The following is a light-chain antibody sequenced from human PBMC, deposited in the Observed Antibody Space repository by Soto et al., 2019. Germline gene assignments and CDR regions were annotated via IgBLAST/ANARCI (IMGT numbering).Light chain of an antibody. Sequence: EKVIDQGPATMFESQGERATLSCRASQSVNSNLAWYQQKLGQAPRVLIYAASTRATGIPDRFSGSGSGTEFILTISSFQSEDFAVYYCQEYNTRPWTFCQGTNVDI. J-gene: IGKJ1*01. CDR3: QEYNTRPWT. V-gene: IGKV3-15*01. CDR1: QSVNSN. CDR2: AAS.